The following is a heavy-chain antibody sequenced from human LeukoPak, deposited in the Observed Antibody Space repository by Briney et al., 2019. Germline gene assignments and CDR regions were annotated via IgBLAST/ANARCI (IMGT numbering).Heavy chain of an antibody. CDR1: GDSVSSNSAA. J-gene: IGHJ4*02. CDR2: TYYRSKWYN. V-gene: IGHV6-1*01. CDR3: ARDVGPSYYGSGSYFGY. Sequence: SQTLSLTCAISGDSVSSNSAAWNWIRQSPSRGLEWLGRTYYRSKWYNDYAVSVKSRITINPDTSKNQFSLQLNSVTPEDTAVYYCARDVGPSYYGSGSYFGYRGQGTLVTVSS. D-gene: IGHD3-10*01.